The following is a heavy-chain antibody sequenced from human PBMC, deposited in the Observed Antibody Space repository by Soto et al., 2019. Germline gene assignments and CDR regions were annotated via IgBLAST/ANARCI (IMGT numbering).Heavy chain of an antibody. V-gene: IGHV3-7*04. J-gene: IGHJ6*02. Sequence: GSLRLSCAASGFTFSSYWMSWVRQAPGKGLEWVANIKQDGSEKYYVDSVKGRFTISRDNAKNSLYLQMNSLRAEDTAVYYCARAPLWFGNYYYYGMDVWGQGTTVTVSS. CDR3: ARAPLWFGNYYYYGMDV. CDR1: GFTFSSYW. D-gene: IGHD3-10*01. CDR2: IKQDGSEK.